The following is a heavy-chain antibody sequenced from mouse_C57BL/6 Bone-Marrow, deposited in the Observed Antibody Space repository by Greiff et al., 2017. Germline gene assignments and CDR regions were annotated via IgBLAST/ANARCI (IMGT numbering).Heavy chain of an antibody. CDR1: GYTFTSYW. V-gene: IGHV1-55*01. D-gene: IGHD2-3*01. CDR2: IYPGSGST. Sequence: QVQLQQPGAELVKPGASVQMSCKASGYTFTSYWITWVKQRPGQGLEWIGDIYPGSGSTNYNEKFKSKATLTVDTSSSTAYMQLSSLTSEDSAFYYCARWGDGYYGFAYWGQGTLVTVSA. CDR3: ARWGDGYYGFAY. J-gene: IGHJ3*01.